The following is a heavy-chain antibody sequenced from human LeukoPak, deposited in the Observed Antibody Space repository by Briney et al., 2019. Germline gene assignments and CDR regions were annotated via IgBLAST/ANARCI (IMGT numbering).Heavy chain of an antibody. CDR2: IYPGDTDT. J-gene: IGHJ3*02. CDR3: ARHRRGAVGPSDPFGI. D-gene: IGHD1-26*01. V-gene: IGHV5-51*01. CDR1: GYTFTNYW. Sequence: GESLKISCKGSGYTFTNYWIGWVRQMPGKGLEWMGIIYPGDTDTRYSPSFQGQVTISADKSISTAYLQWTSLKASDTAMYYCARHRRGAVGPSDPFGIWGHGTMVTVSS.